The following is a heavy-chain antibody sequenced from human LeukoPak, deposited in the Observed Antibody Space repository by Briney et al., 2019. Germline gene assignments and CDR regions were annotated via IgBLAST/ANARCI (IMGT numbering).Heavy chain of an antibody. D-gene: IGHD4-17*01. CDR1: GFTFSSYA. CDR2: ISGSGGST. Sequence: GGSLRPSCAASGFTFSSYAMSWVRQAPGKGLEWVSAISGSGGSTYYADSVKGRFTISRDNSKNTLYLQMNSLRAEDTAVYYCAKVPHYGDYVIWGQGTMVTVSS. V-gene: IGHV3-23*01. CDR3: AKVPHYGDYVI. J-gene: IGHJ3*02.